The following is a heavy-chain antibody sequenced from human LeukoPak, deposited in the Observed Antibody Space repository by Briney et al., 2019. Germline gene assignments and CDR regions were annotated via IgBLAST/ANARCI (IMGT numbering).Heavy chain of an antibody. V-gene: IGHV4-34*01. J-gene: IGHJ4*02. CDR2: INHSGST. Sequence: PPETLSLTCAVYGGSFSGYYRSWIRQPPGKGLEWIGEINHSGSTNNNPSLKSRVTISVDTSKNQFSLKLSSVTAADTAVYYCARGRVRLWYYYDSSGFPAFDYWGQGTLVTVSS. CDR1: GGSFSGYY. D-gene: IGHD3-22*01. CDR3: ARGRVRLWYYYDSSGFPAFDY.